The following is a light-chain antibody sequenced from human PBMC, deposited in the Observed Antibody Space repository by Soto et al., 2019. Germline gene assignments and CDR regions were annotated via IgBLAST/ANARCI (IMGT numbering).Light chain of an antibody. CDR2: EVS. CDR1: SSDVGAYNY. Sequence: QSALTQPPSASGSPGQSVTISCTGTSSDVGAYNYVSWYQQHPGKAPKLMIYEVSNRPSGVPDRFSGSKSGNTASLTVSGLQAEDEADYYCSSYAGSNIYVFGTWTKVTVL. V-gene: IGLV2-8*01. CDR3: SSYAGSNIYV. J-gene: IGLJ1*01.